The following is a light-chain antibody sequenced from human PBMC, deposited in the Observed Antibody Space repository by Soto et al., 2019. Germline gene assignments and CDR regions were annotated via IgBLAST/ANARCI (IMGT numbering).Light chain of an antibody. V-gene: IGLV2-8*01. J-gene: IGLJ3*02. CDR1: SSDVGGYNY. CDR3: SSYAGINNVL. CDR2: EVT. Sequence: QSALTQPPSASGSPGQSVTISCTGTSSDVGGYNYVSWYQHHPGKAPKLIIYEVTKRPSGVPDRFSGSKSGNTASLTVSGLQAEDEADYSCSSYAGINNVLFGGGTKLTVL.